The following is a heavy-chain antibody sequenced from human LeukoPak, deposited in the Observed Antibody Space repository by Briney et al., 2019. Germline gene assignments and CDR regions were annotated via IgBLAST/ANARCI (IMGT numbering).Heavy chain of an antibody. V-gene: IGHV3-33*01. CDR3: ARDGFSSSWYGRALDY. D-gene: IGHD6-13*01. CDR2: IWYDGSNK. CDR1: GXSSYG. J-gene: IGHJ4*02. Sequence: PGGSLRLSCAASGXSSYGMHWVRQAPGKGLEWVAVIWYDGSNKYYADSVKGRFSISRDNSKNTLYLQMNSLRAEDTAVYYCARDGFSSSWYGRALDYWGQGTLVTVSS.